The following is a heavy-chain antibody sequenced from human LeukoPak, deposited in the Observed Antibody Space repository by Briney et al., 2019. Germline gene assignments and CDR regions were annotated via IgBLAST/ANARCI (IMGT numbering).Heavy chain of an antibody. CDR3: ARVTSSGYDGDY. J-gene: IGHJ4*02. V-gene: IGHV4-59*01. CDR2: IYYSGST. CDR1: GGSISSYY. Sequence: SETLSLTCTVSGGSISSYYWSWIRQPPGKGLEWIGYIYYSGSTNYNPSLKSRVTISVDTSKNQFSLKLSSVTAADTAVYYCARVTSSGYDGDYWGQGTLVTVSS. D-gene: IGHD5-12*01.